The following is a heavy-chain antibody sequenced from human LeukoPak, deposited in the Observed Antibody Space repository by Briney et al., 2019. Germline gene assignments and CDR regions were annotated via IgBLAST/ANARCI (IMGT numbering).Heavy chain of an antibody. CDR2: ISAYNGNT. Sequence: ASVKVSCKASGYTFTSYGISWVRQAPGQGLEWMGRISAYNGNTNYAQKLQGRVTMTTDTSTSTAYMELRSLRSDDTAVYYCARVGSGATGYSSSWYSWYFDYWDQGTLVTVSS. D-gene: IGHD6-13*01. J-gene: IGHJ4*02. CDR3: ARVGSGATGYSSSWYSWYFDY. CDR1: GYTFTSYG. V-gene: IGHV1-18*01.